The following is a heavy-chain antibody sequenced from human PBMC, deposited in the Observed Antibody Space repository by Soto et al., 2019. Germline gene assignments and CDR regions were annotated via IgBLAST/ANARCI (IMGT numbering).Heavy chain of an antibody. CDR2: ISAYNGNT. CDR3: ARAYSSSWYGHSNFDY. Sequence: GASVKVSCKASGYTFTSYGISWVRQAPGQGLEWMGWISAYNGNTNYAQKLQGRVTMTTDTSTSTAYMELRSLRSEDTAVYYCARAYSSSWYGHSNFDYWGQGTLVTVSS. J-gene: IGHJ4*02. V-gene: IGHV1-18*01. CDR1: GYTFTSYG. D-gene: IGHD6-13*01.